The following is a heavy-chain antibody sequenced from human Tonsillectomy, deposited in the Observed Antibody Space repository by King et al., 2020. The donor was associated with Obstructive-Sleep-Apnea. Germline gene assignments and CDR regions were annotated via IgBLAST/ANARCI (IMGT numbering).Heavy chain of an antibody. D-gene: IGHD4-23*01. Sequence: VQLVESGGGLVQPGGSLRLSCAASGFPFSAYDMNWVRQAPGKGLEWVSYISSSSTIYYADSVKGRFTISRDNARNSLVLQMNSLRVEDTAVYYCAREEGGGNSVDYWGQGTLVTVSS. CDR3: AREEGGGNSVDY. V-gene: IGHV3-69-1*01. CDR1: GFPFSAYD. CDR2: ISSSSTI. J-gene: IGHJ4*02.